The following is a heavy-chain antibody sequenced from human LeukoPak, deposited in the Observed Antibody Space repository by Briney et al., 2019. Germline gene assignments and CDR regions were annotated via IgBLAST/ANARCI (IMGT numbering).Heavy chain of an antibody. CDR1: GYTFTSYG. CDR3: ARDSSGYYYPEYFQH. CDR2: ISAYNGNT. J-gene: IGHJ1*01. V-gene: IGHV1-18*01. D-gene: IGHD3-22*01. Sequence: ASVKVSCKASGYTFTSYGISWVRQAPGQGLEWMGWISAYNGNTNYAQKLQGRVTMTTDTSTSTAYMELRSLRSDDTAVYYCARDSSGYYYPEYFQHWGQGTLVTVSS.